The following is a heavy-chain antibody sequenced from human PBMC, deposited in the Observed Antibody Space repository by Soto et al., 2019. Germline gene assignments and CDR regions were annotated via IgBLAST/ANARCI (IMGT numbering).Heavy chain of an antibody. CDR3: ARDADLGY. CDR2: IMPIFGST. J-gene: IGHJ4*02. V-gene: IGHV1-69*01. Sequence: QVQLVQSGAEVKKPGSSVKVSCKASGGTFSSYPITWMRQAPGRGLEWMGEIMPIFGSTNYAQKFQYRVTITAAESTTVVYMELRGLRSDDTAIYNCARDADLGYWGQGTLVSVSS. CDR1: GGTFSSYP.